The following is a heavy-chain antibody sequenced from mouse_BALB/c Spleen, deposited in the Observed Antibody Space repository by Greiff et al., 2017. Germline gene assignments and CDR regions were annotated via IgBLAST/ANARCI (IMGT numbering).Heavy chain of an antibody. CDR3: ARDAGPRAMDY. V-gene: IGHV5-6*01. CDR1: GFTFSSYG. J-gene: IGHJ4*01. CDR2: ISSGGSYT. D-gene: IGHD2-10*02. Sequence: EVHLVESGGDLVKPGGSLKLSCAASGFTFSSYGMSWVRQTPDKRLEWVATISSGGSYTYYPDSVKGRFTISRDNAKNTLYLEMSSLRSEDTAMYYCARDAGPRAMDYWGQGTSVTVSS.